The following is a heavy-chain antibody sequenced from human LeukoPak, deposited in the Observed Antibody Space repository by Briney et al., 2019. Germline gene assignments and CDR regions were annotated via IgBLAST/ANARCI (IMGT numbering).Heavy chain of an antibody. CDR1: GFTFSNAW. Sequence: PGGSLRLSCAASGFTFSNAWMSWVRQAPGKGLEWVGRIKSKTDGGTTDYAAPVKGRFTISRDDSKNTLYLQMNSLRADDTAAYYCAKLLNDYGDYYFDSWGQGTLVTVSS. CDR3: AKLLNDYGDYYFDS. V-gene: IGHV3-15*01. CDR2: IKSKTDGGTT. J-gene: IGHJ4*02. D-gene: IGHD4-17*01.